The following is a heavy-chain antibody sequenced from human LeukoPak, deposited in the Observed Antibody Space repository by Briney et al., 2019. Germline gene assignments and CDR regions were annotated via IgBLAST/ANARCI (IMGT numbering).Heavy chain of an antibody. J-gene: IGHJ4*02. CDR3: ARDRGDYADVYYFDY. V-gene: IGHV3-20*01. Sequence: GGSLRLSCAASGFTFSSYAMSWVRQAPGKGLEWVSGINWNGGSTGYADSVKGRFTISRDNAKNSLYLQMNSLRAEDTASYHCARDRGDYADVYYFDYWGQGTLVTVSS. CDR2: INWNGGST. D-gene: IGHD4-17*01. CDR1: GFTFSSYA.